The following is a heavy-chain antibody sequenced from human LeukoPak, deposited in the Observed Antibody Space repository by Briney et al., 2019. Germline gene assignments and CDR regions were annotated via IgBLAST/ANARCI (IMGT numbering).Heavy chain of an antibody. CDR3: ARVDTAMGLRRYHFDY. CDR2: IIPIFGTA. J-gene: IGHJ4*02. CDR1: GGTFSSYA. Sequence: ASVKVSCKASGGTFSSYAISWVRQAPGQGLEWMGGIIPIFGTANYAQKFQGRVTITADESTSTAYMELGSPRSEDTAVYYCARVDTAMGLRRYHFDYWGQGTLVTVSS. V-gene: IGHV1-69*13. D-gene: IGHD5-18*01.